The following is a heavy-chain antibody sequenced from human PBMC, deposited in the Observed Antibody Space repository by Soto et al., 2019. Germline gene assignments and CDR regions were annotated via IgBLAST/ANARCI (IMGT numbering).Heavy chain of an antibody. V-gene: IGHV1-69*12. J-gene: IGHJ4*02. CDR3: ARGLVAVAGTGGYFAC. Sequence: QVQLVQSGAEVKKPGSSVKVSCKASGGTFSSYAISWVRQAPGQGLEWMGGIIPIFGTANYAQKFQGRVTITAAESTSTAYMGLSSLRSEDTAVYYCARGLVAVAGTGGYFACWGQGTLVTVSS. CDR2: IIPIFGTA. CDR1: GGTFSSYA. D-gene: IGHD6-19*01.